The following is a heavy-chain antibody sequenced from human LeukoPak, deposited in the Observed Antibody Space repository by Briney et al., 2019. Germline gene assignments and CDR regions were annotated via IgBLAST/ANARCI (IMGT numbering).Heavy chain of an antibody. CDR3: AKDSSQGGDYFDY. D-gene: IGHD3-16*01. CDR1: GITLSSYA. CDR2: INGSGVIT. J-gene: IGHJ4*02. V-gene: IGHV3-23*01. Sequence: PGGALRLSCADSGITLSSYAMSWVRQAPGEGLEWVSEINGSGVITYYTDSVKGRFTISRDNSKNTVYLQMNSLRAEDTAIYYCAKDSSQGGDYFDYWGQGTLVTVSS.